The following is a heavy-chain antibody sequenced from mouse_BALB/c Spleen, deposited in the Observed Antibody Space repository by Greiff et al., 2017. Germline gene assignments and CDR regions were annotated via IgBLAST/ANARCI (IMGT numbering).Heavy chain of an antibody. Sequence: QVQLKQSGAELARPGASVKMSCKASGYTFTSYTMHWVKQRPGQGLEWIGYINPSSGYTNYTQKFKDKATLTADKSSSTAYMRLSSLTSEDSAVYYCARWHGSYTYYLDYWGQGTTLTVAS. J-gene: IGHJ2*01. CDR2: INPSSGYT. CDR3: ARWHGSYTYYLDY. V-gene: IGHV1-4*01. CDR1: GYTFTSYT. D-gene: IGHD1-1*02.